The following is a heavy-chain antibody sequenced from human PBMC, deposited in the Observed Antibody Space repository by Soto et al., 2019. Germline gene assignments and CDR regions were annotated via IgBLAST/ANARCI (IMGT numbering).Heavy chain of an antibody. CDR3: ASGGYSYGPFDY. CDR1: GFTFSSYA. D-gene: IGHD5-18*01. CDR2: ISYDGSNK. Sequence: PGGSLRLSCAASGFTFSSYAMHWVRQAPGKGLEWVAVISYDGSNKYYADSVKGRFTISRDNSKNTLYLQMNSLRAEDTAVYYCASGGYSYGPFDYRGQGTLVTVSS. J-gene: IGHJ4*02. V-gene: IGHV3-30-3*01.